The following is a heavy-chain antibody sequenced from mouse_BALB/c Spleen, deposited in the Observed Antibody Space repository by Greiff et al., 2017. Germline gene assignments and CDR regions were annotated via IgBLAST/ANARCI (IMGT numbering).Heavy chain of an antibody. CDR3: ARGYYYGSGYFDV. Sequence: DVMLVESGGGLVQPRGSRKLSCAASGFTFSDYGMAWVRQAPGKGPEWVAFISNLAYSIYYADTVTGRFTISRENAKNTLYLEMSSLRSEDTAMYYCARGYYYGSGYFDVWGAGTTVTVSS. CDR1: GFTFSDYG. V-gene: IGHV5-15*02. J-gene: IGHJ1*01. D-gene: IGHD1-1*01. CDR2: ISNLAYSI.